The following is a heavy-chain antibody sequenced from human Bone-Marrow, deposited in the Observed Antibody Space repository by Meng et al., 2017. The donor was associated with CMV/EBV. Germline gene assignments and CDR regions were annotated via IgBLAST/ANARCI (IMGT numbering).Heavy chain of an antibody. CDR2: TYFRSKWYD. CDR1: GDSVSANSAV. V-gene: IGHV6-1*01. J-gene: IGHJ3*02. Sequence: SETLSLTCVLSGDSVSANSAVWNWIRQSPSRGLEWLGRTYFRSKWYDYYAVSVKSRIAINPDTSKNQFSLQLNSVTPEDTAVYYCAREKAGSFDIWGQGTMVTVSS. CDR3: AREKAGSFDI.